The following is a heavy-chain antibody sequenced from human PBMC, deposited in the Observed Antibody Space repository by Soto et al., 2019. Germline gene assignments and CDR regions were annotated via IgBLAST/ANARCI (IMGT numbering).Heavy chain of an antibody. CDR2: INPNSGGT. Sequence: ASVKVSCKASGYTFTGYYMHWVRQAPGQGLEWMGWINPNSGGTNYAQKFQGRVTMTRDTSISTAYMELSTLRSDDTAVYYCASPPPYSSGWYEFDYWGQGTLVTVSS. D-gene: IGHD6-19*01. J-gene: IGHJ4*02. CDR3: ASPPPYSSGWYEFDY. V-gene: IGHV1-2*02. CDR1: GYTFTGYY.